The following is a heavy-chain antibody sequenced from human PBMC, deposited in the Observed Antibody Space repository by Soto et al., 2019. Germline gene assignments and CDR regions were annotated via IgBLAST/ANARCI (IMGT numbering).Heavy chain of an antibody. CDR3: ARGRLAARPQYYVDY. J-gene: IGHJ4*02. D-gene: IGHD3-3*02. V-gene: IGHV3-33*01. CDR1: GFTFSSYG. Sequence: GGSLRLSCAASGFTFSSYGMHWVRQAPGKGLEGVAVIWYDGSNKYYADSVKGRFTISRDNSKNTLYLQMNSLRAEDTAVYYCARGRLAARPQYYVDYWGQGTLVTVSS. CDR2: IWYDGSNK.